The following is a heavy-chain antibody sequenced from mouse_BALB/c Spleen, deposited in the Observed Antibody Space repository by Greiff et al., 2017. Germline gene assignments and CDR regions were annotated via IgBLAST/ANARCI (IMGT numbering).Heavy chain of an antibody. CDR2: IRNKANGYTT. V-gene: IGHV7-3*02. CDR1: GFTFTDYY. J-gene: IGHJ2*01. CDR3: ARDDPYGNFDY. Sequence: EVNVVESGGGLVQPGGSLRLSCATSGFTFTDYYMSWVRQPPGKALEWLGFIRNKANGYTTEYSASVKGRFTISRDNSQSILYLQMNTLRAEDSATYYCARDDPYGNFDYWGQGTTLTVSS. D-gene: IGHD2-1*01.